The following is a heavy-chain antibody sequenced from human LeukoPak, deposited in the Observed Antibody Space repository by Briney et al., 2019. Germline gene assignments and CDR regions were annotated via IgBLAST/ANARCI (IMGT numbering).Heavy chain of an antibody. D-gene: IGHD5-12*01. CDR1: GYTFTGYY. CDR2: IIPILSIT. CDR3: ADDHRDGYILY. J-gene: IGHJ4*02. Sequence: ASVKVSCKASGYTFTGYYMHWVRQAPGQGLEWMGRIIPILSITDYAQKFQGRVTITADKSTSTAYMELTSLRSEDTAVYYCADDHRDGYILYWGQGTRVTVSS. V-gene: IGHV1-69*02.